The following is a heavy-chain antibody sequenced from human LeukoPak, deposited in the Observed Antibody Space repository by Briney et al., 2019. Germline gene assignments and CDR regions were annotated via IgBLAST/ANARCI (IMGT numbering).Heavy chain of an antibody. Sequence: AGRSLRLSCAASGFTFSSYAMHWVRQAPGKGLEWVANIKEDGSEKNYVDSVRGRFTISRDNAKNSLYLQINSLRAEDTAVYYCARDPRTAVTSSFDYWGQGTLVTVSS. V-gene: IGHV3-7*03. CDR1: GFTFSSYA. J-gene: IGHJ4*02. CDR3: ARDPRTAVTSSFDY. CDR2: IKEDGSEK. D-gene: IGHD4-17*01.